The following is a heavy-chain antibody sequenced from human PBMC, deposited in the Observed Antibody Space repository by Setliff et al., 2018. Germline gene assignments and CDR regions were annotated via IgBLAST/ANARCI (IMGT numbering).Heavy chain of an antibody. V-gene: IGHV4-38-2*02. J-gene: IGHJ6*02. CDR2: IYHSGST. CDR3: AREVGATYYYYYYGMDV. CDR1: GYSISSGYY. Sequence: PSETLSLTCTVSGYSISSGYYWGWIRQPPGKGLEWIGSIYHSGSTYYNPSLKSRVTISVDTSKNQFSLKLSSVTAADTAVYYCAREVGATYYYYYYGMDVWGQGTTVTVSS. D-gene: IGHD1-26*01.